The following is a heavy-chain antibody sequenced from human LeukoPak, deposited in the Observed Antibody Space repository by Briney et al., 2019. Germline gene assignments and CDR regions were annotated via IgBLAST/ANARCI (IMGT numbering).Heavy chain of an antibody. CDR3: ARGLRTYYGLDV. Sequence: GGSLRLSCAASGFTFSSYEINWVRQAPGRGLEWVSYISSGGNTIYYADSVKGRFTIPRDNAKNSLYLQMNSLRAEDTAVYYCARGLRTYYGLDVWGQGTTVTVSS. CDR2: ISSGGNTI. D-gene: IGHD5/OR15-5a*01. J-gene: IGHJ6*02. V-gene: IGHV3-48*03. CDR1: GFTFSSYE.